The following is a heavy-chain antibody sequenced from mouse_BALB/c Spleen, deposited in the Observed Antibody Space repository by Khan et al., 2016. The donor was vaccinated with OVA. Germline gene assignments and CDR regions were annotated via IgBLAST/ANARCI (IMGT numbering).Heavy chain of an antibody. CDR2: INTETGEP. D-gene: IGHD2-10*02. CDR1: GYTFTDYS. CDR3: ARGLKYGNFDY. Sequence: QIQLVQSGPELKKPGETVKISCKASGYTFTDYSMHWVKQAPGKGLKWMGWINTETGEPTYADDFKGRFAFSLETSASTAYLQINNLKNEDTATXFCARGLKYGNFDYWGEGTTLTVSS. V-gene: IGHV9-2-1*01. J-gene: IGHJ2*01.